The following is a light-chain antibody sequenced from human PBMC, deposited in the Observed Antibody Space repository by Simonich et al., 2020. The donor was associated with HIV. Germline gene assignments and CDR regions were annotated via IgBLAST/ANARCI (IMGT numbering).Light chain of an antibody. CDR1: TGAVTSGHY. CDR3: LLSHSGVWV. Sequence: QAVVTQEPSLTVSPGGTVTLTCGSSTGAVTSGHYPYWFQQKPGQAPKTLTYETSNKHSWTFARFSGSLLGGKAALTLSGAQPEDEADYYCLLSHSGVWVFGGGTKLTVL. J-gene: IGLJ3*02. CDR2: ETS. V-gene: IGLV7-46*01.